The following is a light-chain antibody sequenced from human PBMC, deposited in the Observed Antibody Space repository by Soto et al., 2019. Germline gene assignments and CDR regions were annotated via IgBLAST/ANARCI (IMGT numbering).Light chain of an antibody. CDR1: QSVSSNY. CDR2: GAS. V-gene: IGKV3-20*01. J-gene: IGKJ4*01. Sequence: EIVLTQSPGTLSLSPGERATLSFMAIQSVSSNYLAWYQQKPGQAPRLLIYGASTRATGIPDRFSGSGSGTDFTLTISRLEPEDFAVYYCQQYGNSPPITFGGGTKVDIK. CDR3: QQYGNSPPIT.